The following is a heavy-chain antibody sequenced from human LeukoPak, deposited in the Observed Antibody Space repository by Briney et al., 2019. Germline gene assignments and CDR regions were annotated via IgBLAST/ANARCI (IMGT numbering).Heavy chain of an antibody. D-gene: IGHD6-19*01. J-gene: IGHJ4*02. V-gene: IGHV1-8*01. Sequence: GASVKVSCKASGYTFTSYDINWVRQATGQGLEWMGWMNPNSGNTGYAQKFQGRVTMTRNTSISTAYMELSSLRSEDTAVYYCATLAVAGTDWVGDFDYWGQGTLVTVSS. CDR1: GYTFTSYD. CDR2: MNPNSGNT. CDR3: ATLAVAGTDWVGDFDY.